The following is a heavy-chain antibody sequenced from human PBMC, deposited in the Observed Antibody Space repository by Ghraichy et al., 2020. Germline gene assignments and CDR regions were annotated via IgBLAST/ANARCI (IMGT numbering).Heavy chain of an antibody. Sequence: GGSLRLSCAASEFTFTTYGMNWVRQAPGKGLEWVAHISGGGSPIYYADSVMGRFTISRDNAKNSLFLEMNSLRDEDTAVDYCARGTLDYWGQGTLVTVSS. CDR3: ARGTLDY. J-gene: IGHJ4*02. CDR2: ISGGGSPI. V-gene: IGHV3-48*02. CDR1: EFTFTTYG.